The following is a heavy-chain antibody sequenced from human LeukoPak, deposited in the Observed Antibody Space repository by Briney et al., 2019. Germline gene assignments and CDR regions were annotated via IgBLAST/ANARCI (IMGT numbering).Heavy chain of an antibody. CDR1: GFIFNHHA. CDR2: IWSDKSNK. D-gene: IGHD4-11*01. J-gene: IGHJ4*02. V-gene: IGHV3-33*06. Sequence: GSLRLSCAASGFIFNHHAMHWGRQAPGKGLEWVAVIWSDKSNKFYADSVRGRFTISREDSRKTVYLQMEKMTAEDTAIYYCAKAAQRGFDYSNSLEYWGQGALVTVAS. CDR3: AKAAQRGFDYSNSLEY.